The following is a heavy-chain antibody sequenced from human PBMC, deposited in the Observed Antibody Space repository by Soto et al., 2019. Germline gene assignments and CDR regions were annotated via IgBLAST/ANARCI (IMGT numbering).Heavy chain of an antibody. J-gene: IGHJ4*02. Sequence: PGGSLRLSCRTSGFTFSSYGMHWVRQAPGKGLEWVAVIWYDGSNKYYADSVKGRFTISRDNSKNTLYLQMNSLRAEDTAVYYCAREAPGSPPDYWGQGTLVTVSS. CDR2: IWYDGSNK. D-gene: IGHD3-10*01. V-gene: IGHV3-33*01. CDR1: GFTFSSYG. CDR3: AREAPGSPPDY.